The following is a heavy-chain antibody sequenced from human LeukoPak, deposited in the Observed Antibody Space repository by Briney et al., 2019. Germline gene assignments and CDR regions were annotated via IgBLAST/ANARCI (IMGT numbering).Heavy chain of an antibody. CDR3: ARDRDYYGSGSYPHY. V-gene: IGHV3-30*04. CDR1: GFTFSSYA. Sequence: GGSLRLSCAASGFTFSSYAMHWVRQAPGKGLEWVAVISYDGSNKYYADSVKGRFTISRDNSKNTLYLQMNSLRAEDTAVYYCARDRDYYGSGSYPHYWGQGTMVTVSS. D-gene: IGHD3-10*01. J-gene: IGHJ4*02. CDR2: ISYDGSNK.